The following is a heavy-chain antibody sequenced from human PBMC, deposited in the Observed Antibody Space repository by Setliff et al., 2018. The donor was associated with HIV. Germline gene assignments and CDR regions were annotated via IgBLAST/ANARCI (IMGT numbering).Heavy chain of an antibody. D-gene: IGHD3-22*01. J-gene: IGHJ4*02. CDR1: GGAISNYY. V-gene: IGHV4-4*09. Sequence: LSLTCTASGGAISNYYLSWIRQPPGKGLEWIGYIYSTGYTNYHPSLKTRATISIDRSTNQFSLRLNSMTAADMAMYYCARSSRGYYNPLFDYWGQGTLVTVSS. CDR2: IYSTGYT. CDR3: ARSSRGYYNPLFDY.